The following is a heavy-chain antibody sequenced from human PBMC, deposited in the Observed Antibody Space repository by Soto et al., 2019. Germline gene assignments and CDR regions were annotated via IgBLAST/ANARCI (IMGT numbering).Heavy chain of an antibody. V-gene: IGHV4-30-4*01. J-gene: IGHJ4*02. CDR3: AKGPDGDKFDY. Sequence: PSETLSLTCTVSGGSISSGDYYWSWIRQPPGKGLEWIGHIYNSGSTYSNPSLKSRVTISVDTSKNQFSLKLSSVTAADTAVYYCAKGPDGDKFDYWGQGTLVTVSS. CDR2: IYNSGST. D-gene: IGHD7-27*01. CDR1: GGSISSGDYY.